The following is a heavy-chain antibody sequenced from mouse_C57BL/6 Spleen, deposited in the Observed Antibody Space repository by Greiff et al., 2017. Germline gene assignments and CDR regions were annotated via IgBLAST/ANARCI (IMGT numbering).Heavy chain of an antibody. D-gene: IGHD1-1*01. CDR3: ARVYYGSSRYFDV. J-gene: IGHJ1*03. CDR2: ISYDGSN. Sequence: DVKLQESGPGLVKPSQSLSLTCSVTGYSITSGYYWNWIRQFPGNKLEWMGYISYDGSNNYNPSLKNRISITRDTSKNQFFLKLNSVTTEDTATYYCARVYYGSSRYFDVWGTGTTVTVSS. CDR1: GYSITSGYY. V-gene: IGHV3-6*01.